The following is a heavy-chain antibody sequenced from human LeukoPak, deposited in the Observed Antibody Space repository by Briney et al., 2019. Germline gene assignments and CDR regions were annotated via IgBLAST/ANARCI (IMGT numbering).Heavy chain of an antibody. CDR2: ISAYNGNT. Sequence: GASVKVSCKASGYTFISSAMHWVRQAPGKGLEWMGWISAYNGNTNYAQKLQGRVTMTTDTSTSTAYMELRSLRSDDTAAYYCARDMGVAGYNWFDPWGQGTLVTVSS. CDR3: ARDMGVAGYNWFDP. CDR1: GYTFISSA. D-gene: IGHD6-19*01. J-gene: IGHJ5*02. V-gene: IGHV1-18*01.